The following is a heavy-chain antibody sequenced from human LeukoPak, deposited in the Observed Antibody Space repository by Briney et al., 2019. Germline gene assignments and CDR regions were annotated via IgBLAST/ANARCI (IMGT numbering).Heavy chain of an antibody. CDR1: GYTLTKLS. V-gene: IGHV1-24*01. Sequence: ASVKVSCKVSGYTLTKLSMHWVRQAPGKGLEWMGGFDPEDGETIYAQKFQGRVTITRNTSISTAYMELSSLRSEDTAVYYCARGVTVTKVWGYYYYYYMDVWGKGTTVTVSS. J-gene: IGHJ6*03. D-gene: IGHD4-11*01. CDR3: ARGVTVTKVWGYYYYYYMDV. CDR2: FDPEDGET.